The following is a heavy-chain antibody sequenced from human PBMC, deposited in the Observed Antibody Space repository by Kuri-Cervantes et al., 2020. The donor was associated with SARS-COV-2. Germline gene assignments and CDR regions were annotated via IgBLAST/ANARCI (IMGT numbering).Heavy chain of an antibody. V-gene: IGHV1-2*02. Sequence: ASVKVSCKASGYTFTSYGISWVRQAPGQGLEWMGWINPKTGATNFAQKFQDRITLTGDTSISTAYMEVRRLRSDDTAVYYCATDPFDYWGQGTRVTVSS. CDR3: ATDPFDY. CDR2: INPKTGAT. CDR1: GYTFTSYG. J-gene: IGHJ4*02.